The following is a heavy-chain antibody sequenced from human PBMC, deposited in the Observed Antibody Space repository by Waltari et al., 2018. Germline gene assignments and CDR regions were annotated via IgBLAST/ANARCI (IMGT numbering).Heavy chain of an antibody. V-gene: IGHV4-39*01. Sequence: QLQLQESGPRLVRPPGTLSLICCVPGVSLTTKRHYWPWIRQSPGQGLEWIGTVSYSGTTYISPSLKSRVSVSRDTSKNQVSLILGSVTAADMAVYYCATYIGASVGTAAFDVWGQGTMVTVSS. D-gene: IGHD5-12*01. CDR3: ATYIGASVGTAAFDV. J-gene: IGHJ3*01. CDR2: VSYSGTT. CDR1: GVSLTTKRHY.